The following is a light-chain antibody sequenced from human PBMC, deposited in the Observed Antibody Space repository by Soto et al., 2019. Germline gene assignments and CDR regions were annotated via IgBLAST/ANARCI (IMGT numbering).Light chain of an antibody. CDR1: QSVSRSY. V-gene: IGKV3-20*01. CDR3: QQYGSSPSIT. J-gene: IGKJ5*01. CDR2: DAS. Sequence: EIVLTQSPGTLSLSPGERATLSCRASQSVSRSYLAWYQQKPGQAPRLLIYDASSRATGIPDRFSGSGSGTDFTLTISRLEPEDFAVYYCQQYGSSPSITFGQGTRLEIK.